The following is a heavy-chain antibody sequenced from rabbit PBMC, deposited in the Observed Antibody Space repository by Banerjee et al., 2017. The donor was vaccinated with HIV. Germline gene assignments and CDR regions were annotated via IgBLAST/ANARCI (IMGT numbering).Heavy chain of an antibody. CDR3: ARGYSGSGWVDL. J-gene: IGHJ4*01. Sequence: ASWAKGRFTISKTSSTTVTLQMTSLTAADTATYFCARGYSGSGWVDLWGPGTLVTVS. V-gene: IGHV1S40*01. D-gene: IGHD4-1*01.